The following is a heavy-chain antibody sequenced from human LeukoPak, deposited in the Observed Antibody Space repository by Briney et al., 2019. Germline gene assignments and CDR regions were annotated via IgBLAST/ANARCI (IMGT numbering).Heavy chain of an antibody. CDR2: MNPNSGNT. D-gene: IGHD2-2*01. Sequence: ASVKVSCKASGYTFTSYDINWVRQATGQGLEWMGWMNPNSGNTGCAQKFQGRVTMTRNTSISTAYMELSSLRSEDTAVYYCARVPYCSSTSCYRKHFDYWGQGTLVTVSS. CDR3: ARVPYCSSTSCYRKHFDY. CDR1: GYTFTSYD. J-gene: IGHJ4*02. V-gene: IGHV1-8*01.